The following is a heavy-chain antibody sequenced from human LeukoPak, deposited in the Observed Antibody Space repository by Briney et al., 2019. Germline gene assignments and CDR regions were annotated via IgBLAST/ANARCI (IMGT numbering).Heavy chain of an antibody. V-gene: IGHV1-69*13. CDR1: GNTFNTSV. Sequence: GAAVTVSCKASGNTFNTSVLSGVGQAPGQGLEWVGGLFPIYNEPDYAQKFRGRVTFSADESTSTAYMELSSLRSEDTAVYYCATPTAMVTELDYYGMDVWGQGTTVTVSS. CDR3: ATPTAMVTELDYYGMDV. D-gene: IGHD5-18*01. J-gene: IGHJ6*02. CDR2: LFPIYNEP.